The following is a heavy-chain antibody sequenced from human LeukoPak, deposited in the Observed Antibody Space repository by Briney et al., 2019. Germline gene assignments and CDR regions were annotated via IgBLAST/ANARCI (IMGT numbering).Heavy chain of an antibody. V-gene: IGHV1-69*05. J-gene: IGHJ4*02. CDR2: IIPIFGTA. D-gene: IGHD2-2*01. CDR3: ARGPRYCSSTSCYDPFDY. Sequence: ASVKVSCKASGGTFSSYAISWVRQAPGQGLEWMGGIIPIFGTANYAQKFQGRVTITTDESTSTAYMELSSLRSEDTAVYYCARGPRYCSSTSCYDPFDYWGQGTLVTVSS. CDR1: GGTFSSYA.